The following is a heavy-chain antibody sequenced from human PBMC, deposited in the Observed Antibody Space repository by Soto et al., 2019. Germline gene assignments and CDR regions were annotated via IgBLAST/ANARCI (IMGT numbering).Heavy chain of an antibody. CDR1: GFIFSTYD. CDR3: VRGAYDYGPDYYYYGMDV. Sequence: GGSLRLSCAASGFIFSTYDMNWVRQAPGKGLEWVSYISSRGSSIYYADSVKGQFTISRDNAKNSLSLQMNSLRAEDTAVYYCVRGAYDYGPDYYYYGMDVWGQGTTVTVSS. J-gene: IGHJ6*02. CDR2: ISSRGSSI. V-gene: IGHV3-48*03. D-gene: IGHD5-12*01.